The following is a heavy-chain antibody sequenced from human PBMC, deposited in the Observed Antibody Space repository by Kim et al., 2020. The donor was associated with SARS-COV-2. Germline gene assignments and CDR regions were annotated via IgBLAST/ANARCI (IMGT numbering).Heavy chain of an antibody. V-gene: IGHV3-48*02. CDR3: ARDHMWAFDY. CDR2: ISSTYEI. Sequence: GGSLRLSCAASGFTFSTYSMNWVRQAPGKGLEWVSYISSTYEINYGDSVKGRFTTSRDNAKNSLYLQMNSLRDDDTALYYCARDHMWAFDYWGQGTLVTVSS. D-gene: IGHD1-26*01. J-gene: IGHJ4*02. CDR1: GFTFSTYS.